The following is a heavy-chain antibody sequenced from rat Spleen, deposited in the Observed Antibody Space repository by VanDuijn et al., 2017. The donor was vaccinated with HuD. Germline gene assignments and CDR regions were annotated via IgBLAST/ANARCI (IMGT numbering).Heavy chain of an antibody. V-gene: IGHV3-3*01. D-gene: IGHD4-3*01. Sequence: EVQLQESGPGLVKPSQSLSLTCSVTGNSIANGYRWNWIRRFPGSKLEWMGYINSAGTTVYNPSPKSRISITRDTPRNQFFLHVNSVTTEDTATYYCARELFGVDYWGQGVMVTVSS. CDR2: INSAGTT. CDR3: ARELFGVDY. CDR1: GNSIANGYR. J-gene: IGHJ2*01.